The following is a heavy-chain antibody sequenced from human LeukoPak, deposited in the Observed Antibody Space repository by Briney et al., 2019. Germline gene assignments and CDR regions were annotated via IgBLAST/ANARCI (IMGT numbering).Heavy chain of an antibody. CDR2: INHSGST. CDR1: GGSISSYY. J-gene: IGHJ4*02. Sequence: SETLSLTCTVSGGSISSYYWSWIRQPPGKGLEWIGEINHSGSTNYNPSLKSRVTISVDTSKNQFSLKLSSVTAADTAVYYCATFVEQLLKWRDYWGQGTLVTVSS. V-gene: IGHV4-34*01. CDR3: ATFVEQLLKWRDY. D-gene: IGHD2-2*01.